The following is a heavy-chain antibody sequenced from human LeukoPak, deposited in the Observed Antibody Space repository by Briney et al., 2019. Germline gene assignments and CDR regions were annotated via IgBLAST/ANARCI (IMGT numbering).Heavy chain of an antibody. Sequence: QTGGSLRLSCAASGFTFSSHAMSWVRQAPGKGLEWVSAISGSGGSTYYADSVKGRFTISRDNSKNTLYLQMNSLRAEDTAVYYCAKDHGYSYGPRGGFDYWGQGTLVTVSS. CDR3: AKDHGYSYGPRGGFDY. D-gene: IGHD5-18*01. CDR2: ISGSGGST. J-gene: IGHJ4*02. V-gene: IGHV3-23*01. CDR1: GFTFSSHA.